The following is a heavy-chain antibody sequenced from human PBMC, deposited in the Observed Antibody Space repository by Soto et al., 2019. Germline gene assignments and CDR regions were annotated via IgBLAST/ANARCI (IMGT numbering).Heavy chain of an antibody. CDR3: ARHDTGFPNWIDP. CDR2: IYISGV. CDR1: GGSTSSSTYS. D-gene: IGHD2-15*01. Sequence: PSETLSITCTVSGGSTSSSTYSWGWIRQPPGKGLEWIGSIYISGVDYNPSLKSRVTISVDTSKTQLSLRLTSVTAADTALYYCARHDTGFPNWIDPWGQGIMVTVSS. J-gene: IGHJ5*02. V-gene: IGHV4-39*01.